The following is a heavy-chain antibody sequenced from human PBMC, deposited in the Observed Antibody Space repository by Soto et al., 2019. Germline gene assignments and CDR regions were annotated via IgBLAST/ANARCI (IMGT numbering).Heavy chain of an antibody. Sequence: EVQLWESGGGLVQPGESLRLSCAASGFAFSTYAMSWVRQAPGKGLEWVSAISADGTGTYYAGSVKGRFIISRDNSRNTVYLQMNSLRAEDTAVYYCQSYCSGGSCYRTNAFQIWGQGTMVTVSS. CDR2: ISADGTGT. CDR3: QSYCSGGSCYRTNAFQI. V-gene: IGHV3-23*01. J-gene: IGHJ3*02. D-gene: IGHD2-15*01. CDR1: GFAFSTYA.